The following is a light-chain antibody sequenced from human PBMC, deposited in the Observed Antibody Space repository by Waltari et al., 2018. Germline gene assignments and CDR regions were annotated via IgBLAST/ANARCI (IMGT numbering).Light chain of an antibody. CDR3: SSYAGSNNFVV. V-gene: IGLV2-8*01. Sequence: QSALPQSPSASGSPGQSVTISCTGISSYVGDYNYSSWYQQHPGKAPKVMIYEVSKRPSGVPDRFSGSKSGNTASLTVSGLQAEDEADYYCSSYAGSNNFVVFGGGTKLTVL. CDR1: SSYVGDYNY. CDR2: EVS. J-gene: IGLJ2*01.